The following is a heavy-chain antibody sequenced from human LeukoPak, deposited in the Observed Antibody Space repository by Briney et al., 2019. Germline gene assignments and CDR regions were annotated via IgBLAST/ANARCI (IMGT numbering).Heavy chain of an antibody. CDR2: IYYSGST. J-gene: IGHJ4*02. Sequence: SETLSLTCTVSGGSISSSSYYWGWIRQPPGKGLEWIGSIYYSGSTYYNPSLKSRVTISVDTSKNQFSLKLSSVSAADTAVYYCARLIRYCSSTSCHDYWGQGTLVTVSS. D-gene: IGHD2-2*01. CDR3: ARLIRYCSSTSCHDY. V-gene: IGHV4-39*01. CDR1: GGSISSSSYY.